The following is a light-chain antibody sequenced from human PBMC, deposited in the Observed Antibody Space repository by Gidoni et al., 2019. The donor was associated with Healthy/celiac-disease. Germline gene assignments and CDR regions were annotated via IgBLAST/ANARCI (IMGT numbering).Light chain of an antibody. CDR3: NSRDSSGNHLV. V-gene: IGLV3-19*01. Sequence: SSELTQDPAVSVALGQTVRITCQGESLRSYYASWYQQKPGQAPVLVIYGKNNRPSGIPDRFSGSTSGNTASLTITGAQAEDEADYYCNSRDSSGNHLVFGGGTKLTV. CDR2: GKN. CDR1: SLRSYY. J-gene: IGLJ3*02.